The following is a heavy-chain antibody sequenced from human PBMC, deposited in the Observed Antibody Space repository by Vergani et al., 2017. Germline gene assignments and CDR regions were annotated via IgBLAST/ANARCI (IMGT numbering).Heavy chain of an antibody. CDR1: GYTFTGYY. CDR2: INPNSGGT. V-gene: IGHV1-2*02. CDR3: ARTLPVITMVRGGRLFDP. D-gene: IGHD3-10*01. J-gene: IGHJ5*02. Sequence: QVQLVQSGAEVKKPGASVKVSCKASGYTFTGYYMHWVRQAPGQGLEWMGWINPNSGGTNYAQKFQGRVTMTRDTSISTAYMELSRLRSDDTAVYYCARTLPVITMVRGGRLFDPWGQGTLVTVSS.